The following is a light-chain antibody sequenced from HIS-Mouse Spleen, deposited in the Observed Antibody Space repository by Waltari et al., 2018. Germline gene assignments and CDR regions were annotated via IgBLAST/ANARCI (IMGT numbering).Light chain of an antibody. V-gene: IGLV2-11*01. CDR1: SSDVGGYNY. Sequence: QSALTQPRSVSGSPGQSVTISCTGTSSDVGGYNYVSCDQQHPGKAPKLMVYDVSKRPSGVPDLFSGSKSGNTASLTISGLQAEDEADYYCCSYAGSYSYVFGTGTKVTVL. CDR2: DVS. CDR3: CSYAGSYSYV. J-gene: IGLJ1*01.